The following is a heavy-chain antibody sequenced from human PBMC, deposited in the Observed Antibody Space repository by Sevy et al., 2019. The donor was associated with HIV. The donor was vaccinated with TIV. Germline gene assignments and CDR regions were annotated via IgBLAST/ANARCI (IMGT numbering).Heavy chain of an antibody. CDR3: ARGVGGPGVMITFGGVKSGFDF. V-gene: IGHV4-30-4*01. CDR1: GGSITTADYY. J-gene: IGHJ3*01. D-gene: IGHD3-16*01. CDR2: IHYTGTT. Sequence: SETLSLTCTVSGGSITTADYYWSWIRQSPGKGLEWIGYIHYTGTTYYNPSLKGRITSISVDASRNRVSLNLSPVTAADTAVYYCARGVGGPGVMITFGGVKSGFDFWGLGRLVTVSS.